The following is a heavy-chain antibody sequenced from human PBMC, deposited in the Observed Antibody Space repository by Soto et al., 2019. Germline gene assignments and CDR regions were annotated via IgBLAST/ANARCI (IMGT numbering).Heavy chain of an antibody. V-gene: IGHV4-34*01. CDR2: INHSGST. D-gene: IGHD3-16*02. CDR1: GGYFSGYY. J-gene: IGHJ3*02. CDR3: ARLSYYDYIWGSYRHRGAFDI. Sequence: SETLSLTCAVYGGYFSGYYWSWIRQPPGKGLEWIGEINHSGSTNYNPSLKSRVTISVDTSKNQFSLKLSSVTAADTAVYYCARLSYYDYIWGSYRHRGAFDIWGQGTMVTVSS.